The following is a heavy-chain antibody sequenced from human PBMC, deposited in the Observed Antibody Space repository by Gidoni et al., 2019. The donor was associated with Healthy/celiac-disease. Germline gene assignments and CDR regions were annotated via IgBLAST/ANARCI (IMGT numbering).Heavy chain of an antibody. D-gene: IGHD6-19*01. V-gene: IGHV4-4*07. CDR2: T. Sequence: TNYNPSLKSRVTMSVDTSKNQFSLKLSSVTAADTAVYYCARGTYSSGWYGGYYFDYWGQGTLVTVSS. CDR3: ARGTYSSGWYGGYYFDY. J-gene: IGHJ4*02.